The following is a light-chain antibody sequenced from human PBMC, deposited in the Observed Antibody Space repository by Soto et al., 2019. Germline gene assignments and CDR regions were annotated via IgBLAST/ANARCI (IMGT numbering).Light chain of an antibody. J-gene: IGLJ1*01. CDR3: SSDAGNYNYV. Sequence: QSALTQPPSASGSPGQSVTIPCTGTSSAVGGYDHVSWYQQHPGKAPKLMIYEVTKRPAGVPDRFSGSKSGNTASLTVSGLQAEDEADYYCSSDAGNYNYVFGTGTKLTVL. V-gene: IGLV2-8*01. CDR2: EVT. CDR1: SSAVGGYDH.